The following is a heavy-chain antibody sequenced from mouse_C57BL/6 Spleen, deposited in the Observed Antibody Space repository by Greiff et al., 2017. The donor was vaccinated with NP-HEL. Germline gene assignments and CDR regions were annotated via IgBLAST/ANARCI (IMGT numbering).Heavy chain of an antibody. Sequence: EVKLMESGPVLVKPGASVKMSCKASGYTFTDYYMNWVKQSHGKSLEWIGVINPYNGGTSYNQKFEGKATLTVDKSSSTAYMELNSLTSEDSAVYYCARDSSGYNFDYWGQGTTLTVSS. CDR1: GYTFTDYY. D-gene: IGHD3-2*02. CDR2: INPYNGGT. J-gene: IGHJ2*01. V-gene: IGHV1-19*01. CDR3: ARDSSGYNFDY.